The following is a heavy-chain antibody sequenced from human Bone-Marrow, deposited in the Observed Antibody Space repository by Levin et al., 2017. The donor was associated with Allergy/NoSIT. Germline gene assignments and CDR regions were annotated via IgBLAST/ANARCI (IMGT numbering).Heavy chain of an antibody. D-gene: IGHD1-14*01. CDR1: GYTFSSFD. CDR3: ARNPYGTGAFDP. J-gene: IGHJ5*02. V-gene: IGHV1-8*01. Sequence: PAASVKVSCKASGYTFSSFDINWVRQAPGQGLEWMGWMTPNSGNTGYAQKFQGRVTMTRDTSISTAYMELSSLRSDDTAVYYCARNPYGTGAFDPWGQGTLVTVSS. CDR2: MTPNSGNT.